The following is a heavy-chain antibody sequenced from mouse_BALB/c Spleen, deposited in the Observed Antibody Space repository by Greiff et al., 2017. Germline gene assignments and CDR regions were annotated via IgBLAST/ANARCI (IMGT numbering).Heavy chain of an antibody. V-gene: IGHV5-12-2*01. CDR3: ARQGYFDV. CDR2: ISNGGGST. J-gene: IGHJ1*01. Sequence: EGQLVESGGGLVQPGGSLKLSCAASGFTFSSYTMSWVRQTPEKRLEWVAYISNGGGSTYYPDTVKGRFTISRDNAKNTLYLQMSSLKSEDTAMYYCARQGYFDVWGAGTTVTVSS. CDR1: GFTFSSYT.